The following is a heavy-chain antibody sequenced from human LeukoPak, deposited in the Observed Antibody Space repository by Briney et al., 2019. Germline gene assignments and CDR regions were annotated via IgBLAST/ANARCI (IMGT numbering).Heavy chain of an antibody. CDR3: ARHERWLSGFDP. CDR2: INHSGST. CDR1: GGSFSGYY. V-gene: IGHV4-34*01. J-gene: IGHJ5*02. D-gene: IGHD3-22*01. Sequence: PSETLSLTCAVYGGSFSGYYWSCIRQHPGKGQEWIGEINHSGSTNYNPSLKSRVTISVDTSKNQFSLKLSSVTAADTAVYYCARHERWLSGFDPWGQGTLVTVSS.